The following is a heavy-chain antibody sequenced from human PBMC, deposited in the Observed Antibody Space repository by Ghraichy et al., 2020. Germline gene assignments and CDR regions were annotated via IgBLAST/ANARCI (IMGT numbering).Heavy chain of an antibody. J-gene: IGHJ6*02. V-gene: IGHV1-18*04. Sequence: ASVKVSCKASGYTFTSYGISWVRQAPGQGLEWMGWISADNGNTNFAQKLQGRVTMTTDTSTSTAHMELRSLRSDDTAVYYCARAKSSDLVMGPVITYYFYYGMDVWGQGTTVTVSS. CDR1: GYTFTSYG. CDR2: ISADNGNT. CDR3: ARAKSSDLVMGPVITYYFYYGMDV. D-gene: IGHD2-2*01.